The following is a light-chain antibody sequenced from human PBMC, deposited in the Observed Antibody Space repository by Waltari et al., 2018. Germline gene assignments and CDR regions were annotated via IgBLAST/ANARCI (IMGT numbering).Light chain of an antibody. Sequence: QSALTQPPSASGSPGQSVTISCTGTASHVGRYRYVSWCQPHPGKAPKLIIFDVSKRPSGVPDRFSGSKSGNTASLTVSGLQADDEADYYCSSYAGSNNYVFGTGTKVTVL. CDR3: SSYAGSNNYV. J-gene: IGLJ1*01. CDR1: ASHVGRYRY. V-gene: IGLV2-8*01. CDR2: DVS.